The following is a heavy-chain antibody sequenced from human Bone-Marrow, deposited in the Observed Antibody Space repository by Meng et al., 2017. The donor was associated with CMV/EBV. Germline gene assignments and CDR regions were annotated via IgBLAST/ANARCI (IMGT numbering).Heavy chain of an antibody. Sequence: GESLKISCAASGFTFSSYAMHWVRQAPGKGLEYVSAISSNGGSTYYADSVKGRFTISRDNAKNSLYLQMNSLRAEDTAVYYCVRLMAAHDAFDIWGQGTMVTVSS. CDR1: GFTFSSYA. D-gene: IGHD5-24*01. CDR3: VRLMAAHDAFDI. J-gene: IGHJ3*02. CDR2: ISSNGGST. V-gene: IGHV3-64*02.